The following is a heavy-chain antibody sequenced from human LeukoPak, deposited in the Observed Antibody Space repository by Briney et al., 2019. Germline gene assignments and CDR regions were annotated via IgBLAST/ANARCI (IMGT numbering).Heavy chain of an antibody. CDR1: GFTFSSYS. J-gene: IGHJ4*02. Sequence: PGGSLRLSCAASGFTFSSYSMNWVRQAPGKGLEWVSSISSSSSYIYYADSVKGRFTISRDNAKNSLYLQMNSLRAEDTAVYYCARDSVTRNPYFDYWGQGTLVTVSS. CDR3: ARDSVTRNPYFDY. D-gene: IGHD4-17*01. V-gene: IGHV3-21*01. CDR2: ISSSSSYI.